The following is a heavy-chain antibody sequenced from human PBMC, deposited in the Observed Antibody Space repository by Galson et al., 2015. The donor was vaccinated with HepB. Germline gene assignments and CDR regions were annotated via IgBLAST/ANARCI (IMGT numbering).Heavy chain of an antibody. CDR3: ARANTSGLYYFDW. Sequence: SLRLSCAASGFTFTSYSMTWVRQAPGKGLEWVSSISSSSTYIYYADSMKGRFTISRDNAKNSMYMQMNSLRAEDTAVYYCARANTSGLYYFDWWGQGTLVTVSS. V-gene: IGHV3-21*01. CDR2: ISSSSTYI. CDR1: GFTFTSYS. J-gene: IGHJ4*02. D-gene: IGHD3-22*01.